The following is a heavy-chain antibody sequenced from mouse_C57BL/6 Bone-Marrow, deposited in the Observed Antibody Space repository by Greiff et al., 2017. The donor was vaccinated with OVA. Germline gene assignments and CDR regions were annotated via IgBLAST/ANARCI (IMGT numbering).Heavy chain of an antibody. J-gene: IGHJ2*03. CDR2: IDPENGDT. CDR3: TTYGN. CDR1: GFNIKDYY. Sequence: EVQLQQSGAELVRPGASVKLSCTASGFNIKDYYMHWVKERPEQGLEWIGWIDPENGDTEYATKFQGKATITADTSSNTVYLQLSSLTSEDTAVYYCTTYGNGGQGTRLTVSS. D-gene: IGHD1-1*01. V-gene: IGHV14-4*01.